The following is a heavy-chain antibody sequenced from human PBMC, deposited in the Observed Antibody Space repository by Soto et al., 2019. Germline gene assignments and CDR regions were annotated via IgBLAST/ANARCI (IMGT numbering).Heavy chain of an antibody. D-gene: IGHD4-4*01. J-gene: IGHJ3*02. CDR1: GFTFSSYS. Sequence: GGSLRLSCAASGFTFSSYSMNWVRQAPGKGLEWVSSISSSSSYIYYADSVKGRFTISRDNAKNSLYLQMNSLRAEDTAVYYCARDIPQRDYTPGDAFDIWGQGTMVTVSS. V-gene: IGHV3-21*01. CDR3: ARDIPQRDYTPGDAFDI. CDR2: ISSSSSYI.